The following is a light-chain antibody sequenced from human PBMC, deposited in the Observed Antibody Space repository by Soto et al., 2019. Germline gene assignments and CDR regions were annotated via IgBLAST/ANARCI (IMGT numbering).Light chain of an antibody. CDR1: QSVSSY. V-gene: IGKV3-15*01. J-gene: IGKJ4*01. Sequence: EIVLTQSPGTLSLSPGARATLSCRASQSVSSYYLAWYQQKPGQAPRLLIYGASTRATGIPARFSGSGSGTEFTLTINSLQSEDFAVYYCQHFNNWPLTFGGGTKVDI. CDR2: GAS. CDR3: QHFNNWPLT.